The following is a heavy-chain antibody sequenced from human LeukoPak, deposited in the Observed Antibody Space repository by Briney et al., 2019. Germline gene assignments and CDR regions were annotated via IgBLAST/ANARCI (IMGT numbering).Heavy chain of an antibody. D-gene: IGHD5-24*01. CDR2: ISSSSSYI. CDR3: ARSFKVEMATIVPFDY. Sequence: GGSLRLSCAASRFTFSSYSMNWVRQAPGKGLEWVSSISSSSSYIYYADSVKGRFTISRDNAKNSLYLQMNSLRAEDAAVYYCARSFKVEMATIVPFDYWGQGTLVTVSS. CDR1: RFTFSSYS. V-gene: IGHV3-21*01. J-gene: IGHJ4*02.